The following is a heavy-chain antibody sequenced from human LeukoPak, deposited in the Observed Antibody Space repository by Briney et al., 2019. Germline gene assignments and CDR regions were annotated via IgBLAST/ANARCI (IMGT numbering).Heavy chain of an antibody. J-gene: IGHJ6*02. D-gene: IGHD2-15*01. CDR2: INTNTGNP. CDR3: ASTPYCSGGSCYSGGYYYGMDV. CDR1: GYTFSNYD. V-gene: IGHV7-4-1*02. Sequence: ASVKVSCKASGYTFSNYDMNWVRQAPGQGLEWMGWINTNTGNPTYAQGFTGRFVFSLDTSVSTAYLQISSLKAEDTAVYYCASTPYCSGGSCYSGGYYYGMDVWGQGTTVTVSS.